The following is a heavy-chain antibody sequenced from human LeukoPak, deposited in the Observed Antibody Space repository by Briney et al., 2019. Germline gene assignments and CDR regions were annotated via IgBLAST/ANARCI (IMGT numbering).Heavy chain of an antibody. D-gene: IGHD1-26*01. V-gene: IGHV3-74*01. CDR1: GFTFSSYT. CDR3: ARAQVGSPTDY. Sequence: GGSLRLSCAASGFTFSSYTMYWVRQAPGKGLVWVSRISGDEATTTYADSVMGRFTISRDNAKNTLYLQMDSLRAEDTTVYYCARAQVGSPTDYWGQGTLVTVSS. J-gene: IGHJ4*02. CDR2: ISGDEATT.